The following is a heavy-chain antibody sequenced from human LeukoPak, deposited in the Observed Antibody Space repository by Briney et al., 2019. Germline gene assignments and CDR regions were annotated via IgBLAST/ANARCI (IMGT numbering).Heavy chain of an antibody. Sequence: GGSLRLSCAASGFTFSSYAMSWVRQAPGKGLEWVSAISGSGGSTYYADSVKGRFTISRDNSKNTLYLQMNSLRAEDTAVYYCAKDRDYSYGPAYFDYWGQGTLVTVSS. CDR1: GFTFSSYA. D-gene: IGHD5-18*01. V-gene: IGHV3-23*01. J-gene: IGHJ4*02. CDR2: ISGSGGST. CDR3: AKDRDYSYGPAYFDY.